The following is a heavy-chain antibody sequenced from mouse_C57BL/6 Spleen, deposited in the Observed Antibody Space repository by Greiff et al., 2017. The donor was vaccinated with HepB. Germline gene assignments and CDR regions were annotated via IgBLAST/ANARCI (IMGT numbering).Heavy chain of an antibody. CDR2: ISYDGSN. J-gene: IGHJ2*01. V-gene: IGHV3-6*01. CDR3: ARGDYYFDY. CDR1: GYSITSGYY. Sequence: EVQVVESGPGLVKPSQSLSLTCSVTGYSITSGYYWNWIRQFPGNKLEWMGYISYDGSNNYNPSLKNRISITRDTSKNQFFLKLNSVTTEDTATYYGARGDYYFDYWGQGTTLTVSS.